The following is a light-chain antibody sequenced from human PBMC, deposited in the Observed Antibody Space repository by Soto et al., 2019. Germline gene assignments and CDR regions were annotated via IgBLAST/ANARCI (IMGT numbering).Light chain of an antibody. CDR2: AAS. CDR1: QDITYY. Sequence: DIQMAQSPSSLSASIGDSVTITCRASQDITYYLAWFQQRPGKAPVPLIYAASSLQSGVPPKFNGSGSGTDFTLTINSLQPEDFATYYCQQYRDYPYTFGQGTKVDIK. CDR3: QQYRDYPYT. J-gene: IGKJ2*01. V-gene: IGKV1-16*02.